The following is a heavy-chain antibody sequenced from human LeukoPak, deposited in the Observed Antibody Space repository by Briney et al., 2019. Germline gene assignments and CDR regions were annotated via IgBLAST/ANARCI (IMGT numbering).Heavy chain of an antibody. V-gene: IGHV3-74*03. Sequence: GGSLRLSCAASGFTFSSYWMHWVRQAPGKGLVWVSRINSDGSSTMYADSVKGRFTISRDNAKNTLYLQMNSLRAEDTAVYYCARVPGEGRVDYWGQGTLVTVSS. J-gene: IGHJ4*02. D-gene: IGHD3-10*01. CDR3: ARVPGEGRVDY. CDR2: INSDGSST. CDR1: GFTFSSYW.